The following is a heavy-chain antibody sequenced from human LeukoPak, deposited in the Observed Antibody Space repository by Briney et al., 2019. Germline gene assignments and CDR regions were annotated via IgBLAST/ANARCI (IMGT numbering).Heavy chain of an antibody. J-gene: IGHJ4*02. CDR3: ASGDMITPYYFDY. Sequence: GGSLRLSCAASGFTFSSYAMSWVRQAPGKGLEWVSVIYSGGSTYYADSVKGRFTISRDNSKNTLYLQMNSLRAEDTAVHYCASGDMITPYYFDYWGQGTLVTVSS. CDR2: IYSGGST. D-gene: IGHD3-16*01. V-gene: IGHV3-66*01. CDR1: GFTFSSYA.